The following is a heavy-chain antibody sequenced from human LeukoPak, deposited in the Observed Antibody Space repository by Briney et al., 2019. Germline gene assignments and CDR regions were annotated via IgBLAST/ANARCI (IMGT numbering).Heavy chain of an antibody. Sequence: GGSLRLSCAASGFTLSSYGMHWVRQAPGKGLEWVAVISYAGSNKYYVDSVKGRFTISRDNSKNTLYLQMGSLGAEDLAVYYCARDFGLTGKVDYWGQGTLVTVSS. D-gene: IGHD1-20*01. CDR2: ISYAGSNK. CDR1: GFTLSSYG. V-gene: IGHV3-30*03. CDR3: ARDFGLTGKVDY. J-gene: IGHJ4*02.